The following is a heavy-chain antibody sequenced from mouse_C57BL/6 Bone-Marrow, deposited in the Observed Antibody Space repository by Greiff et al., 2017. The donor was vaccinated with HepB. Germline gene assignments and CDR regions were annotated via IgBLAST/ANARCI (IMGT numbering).Heavy chain of an antibody. CDR3: ARVAYDWYWYFDV. CDR1: GFTFSDYY. CDR2: INYDGSST. J-gene: IGHJ1*03. D-gene: IGHD2-4*01. V-gene: IGHV5-16*01. Sequence: EVNVVESEGGLVQPGSSMKLSCTASGFTFSDYYMAWVRQVPEKGLEWVTNINYDGSSTYYLDSLKSRFIISRDNAKNILYLQMSSLKSEDTATYYCARVAYDWYWYFDVWGTGTTVTVSS.